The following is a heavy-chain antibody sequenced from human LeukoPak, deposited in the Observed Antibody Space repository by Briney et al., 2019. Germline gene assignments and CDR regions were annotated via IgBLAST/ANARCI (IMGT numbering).Heavy chain of an antibody. V-gene: IGHV3-48*01. CDR2: ISSSSSTI. J-gene: IGHJ5*02. CDR3: AREQASYDYLWGRRWFDP. CDR1: GFTFSSYS. D-gene: IGHD3-16*01. Sequence: GGSLRLSCAASGFTFSSYSMNWVRQAPGKGLEWVSYISSSSSTIYYADSVKGRFTISRDNAKNSLYLQMNSLRAEDTAVYYCAREQASYDYLWGRRWFDPWGQGTLVTVSS.